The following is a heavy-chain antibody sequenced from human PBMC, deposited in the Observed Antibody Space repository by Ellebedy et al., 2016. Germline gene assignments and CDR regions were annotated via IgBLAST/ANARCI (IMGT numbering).Heavy chain of an antibody. CDR2: ISWDGGST. CDR1: GFTFDDYT. CDR3: AKSRSQGYDY. V-gene: IGHV3-43*01. J-gene: IGHJ4*02. D-gene: IGHD6-13*01. Sequence: GESLKISXAASGFTFDDYTMHWVRQAPGKGLEWVSLISWDGGSTYYADSVKGRFTISRDNSKNSLYLQMNSLRTEDTALYYCAKSRSQGYDYWGQGTLVTVSS.